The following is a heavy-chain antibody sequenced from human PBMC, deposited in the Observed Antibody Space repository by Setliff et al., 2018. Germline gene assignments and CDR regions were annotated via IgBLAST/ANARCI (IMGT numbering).Heavy chain of an antibody. D-gene: IGHD3-22*01. CDR3: ARGRGISMIVVVTHDAFDI. CDR1: GGSISSSNW. CDR2: IYHSGST. V-gene: IGHV4-4*02. Sequence: PSETLSLTCAVSGGSISSSNWWSWVRQPPGKGLEWIGEIYHSGSTNYNPSLKSRVTISVDTSKNQFSLKLSSVTAADTAVYYCARGRGISMIVVVTHDAFDIWGQGTMVTVSS. J-gene: IGHJ3*02.